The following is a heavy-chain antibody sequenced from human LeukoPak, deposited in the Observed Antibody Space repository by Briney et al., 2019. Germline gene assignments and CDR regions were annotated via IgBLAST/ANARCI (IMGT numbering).Heavy chain of an antibody. Sequence: ASVKLSCTASGYTLTSYSFSWVRQAPGQGLEWMGWISVNTSYAQHLQGRVTMTTDTSTSTAYMELRSLRSDDTAVYYCAREDPSGSFDYWGQGTLVTVSP. CDR3: AREDPSGSFDY. J-gene: IGHJ4*02. D-gene: IGHD1-26*01. V-gene: IGHV1-18*01. CDR1: GYTLTSYS. CDR2: ISVNT.